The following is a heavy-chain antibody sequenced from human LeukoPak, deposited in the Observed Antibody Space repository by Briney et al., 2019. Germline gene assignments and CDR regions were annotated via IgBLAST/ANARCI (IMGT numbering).Heavy chain of an antibody. CDR2: VYSGGST. V-gene: IGHV3-66*01. D-gene: IGHD2-8*01. J-gene: IGHJ4*02. CDR1: GFIVTNNY. Sequence: GGSLRLSCTASGFIVTNNYINWARQAPGKGLEWVSLVYSGGSTYYADSVKGRFTISRDNSKNMVYLQMNSLRAEDTAMYYCARDPPAVLIDTYGWGQGTLVTVSS. CDR3: ARDPPAVLIDTYG.